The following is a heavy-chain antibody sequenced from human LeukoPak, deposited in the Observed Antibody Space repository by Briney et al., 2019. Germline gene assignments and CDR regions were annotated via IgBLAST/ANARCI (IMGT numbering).Heavy chain of an antibody. Sequence: GGSLRLSCAASGFTFSSYGMHWVRQAPGKGLEWVAVIWYDGSNKYYANSVKGRFTISRDNSKNTLYMQMNSLRAEDTAVYYCAREFGGSGSYYNPDYWGQGTLVTVSS. CDR3: AREFGGSGSYYNPDY. V-gene: IGHV3-33*01. CDR2: IWYDGSNK. J-gene: IGHJ4*02. D-gene: IGHD3-10*01. CDR1: GFTFSSYG.